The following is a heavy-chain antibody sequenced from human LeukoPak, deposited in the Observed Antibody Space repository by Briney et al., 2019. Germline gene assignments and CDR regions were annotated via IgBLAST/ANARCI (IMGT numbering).Heavy chain of an antibody. D-gene: IGHD3-9*01. CDR1: GGSFSGYY. Sequence: PSETLSLTGAVYGGSFSGYYWSWLRQPPGKGLEWIGEINHSGSTNYNPSLKSRVTISVDTSKNQFSLKLSSVTAADTAVYYCARVEFDWLLAGYFDYWGQGTLVTVSS. CDR2: INHSGST. CDR3: ARVEFDWLLAGYFDY. V-gene: IGHV4-34*01. J-gene: IGHJ4*02.